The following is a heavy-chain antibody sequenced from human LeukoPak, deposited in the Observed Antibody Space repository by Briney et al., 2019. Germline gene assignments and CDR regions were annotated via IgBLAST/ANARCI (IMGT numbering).Heavy chain of an antibody. Sequence: GGALRLSCAASGFIFCSYLRKWGPPAPGEGLEWVASINHNGNVNYYVDSVKGRFTISRDNAKNSLYLQMSNLRAEDTAVYFCARGGGLDVWGQGATVTVSS. D-gene: IGHD3-16*01. CDR3: ARGGGLDV. CDR2: INHNGNVN. J-gene: IGHJ6*02. V-gene: IGHV3-7*03. CDR1: GFIFCSYL.